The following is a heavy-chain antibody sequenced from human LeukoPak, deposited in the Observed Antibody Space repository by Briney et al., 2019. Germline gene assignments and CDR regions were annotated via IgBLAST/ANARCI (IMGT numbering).Heavy chain of an antibody. J-gene: IGHJ4*02. CDR3: ARPPSGSYFYFDY. D-gene: IGHD1-26*01. CDR1: GSSFTSYW. V-gene: IGHV5-51*01. CDR2: IYPGDSDT. Sequence: NPGESLQISCQGSGSSFTSYWIGWVRQMPGKGLEWMGIIYPGDSDTRYSPSFQGQVTISADKSISTAYLQWSSLKASDTAMYYCARPPSGSYFYFDYWGQGTLVTVSS.